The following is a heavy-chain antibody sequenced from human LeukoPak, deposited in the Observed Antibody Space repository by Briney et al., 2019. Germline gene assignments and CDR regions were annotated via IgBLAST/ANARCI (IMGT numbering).Heavy chain of an antibody. Sequence: GGSLRLSCAASGFTFSSYAMHWVRQAPGKGLEYVSAISSNGGSTYYANSVKGRFTISRDNSKNTLYLQMGSLRAEVMAVYYCARDARGGWLQFPHYYFGYWGQRTLVTVSS. CDR2: ISSNGGST. D-gene: IGHD5-24*01. J-gene: IGHJ4*02. CDR3: ARDARGGWLQFPHYYFGY. V-gene: IGHV3-64*01. CDR1: GFTFSSYA.